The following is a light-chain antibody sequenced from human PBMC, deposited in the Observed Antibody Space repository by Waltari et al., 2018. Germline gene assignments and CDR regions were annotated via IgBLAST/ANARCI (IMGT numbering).Light chain of an antibody. J-gene: IGKJ1*01. V-gene: IGKV3-20*01. CDR3: QKFGTFPAT. Sequence: EFGLTQSPGTLSLSPGERATPSCRASQSVSRTLAWYQQKPGQAPRLLIYDSSIRATGIPDRFSGSGSGTDFSLTISRLEPEDVAVYYCQKFGTFPATFGQGTKVEIK. CDR1: QSVSRT. CDR2: DSS.